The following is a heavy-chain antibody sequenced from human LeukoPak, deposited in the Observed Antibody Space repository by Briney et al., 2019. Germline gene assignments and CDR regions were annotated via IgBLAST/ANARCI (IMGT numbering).Heavy chain of an antibody. CDR2: INHSGST. V-gene: IGHV4-34*01. J-gene: IGHJ5*02. D-gene: IGHD3-3*01. CDR3: ARGTKITIFGVPKKGWFDP. Sequence: SGTLSLTCAVYGGSFSGYYWSWIRQPPGKGLEWIGEINHSGSTNYNPSLKSRVTISVDTSKNQFSLKLSSVTAADTAVYYCARGTKITIFGVPKKGWFDPWGQGTLVTVSS. CDR1: GGSFSGYY.